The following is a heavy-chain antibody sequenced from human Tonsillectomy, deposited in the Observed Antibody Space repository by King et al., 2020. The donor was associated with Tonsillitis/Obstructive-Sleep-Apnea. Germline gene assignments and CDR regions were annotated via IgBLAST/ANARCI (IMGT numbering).Heavy chain of an antibody. CDR3: ARYASSSGWYYFDY. Sequence: VRLQESGPGLVKPSETLSLSCTVSGGSISSYYWSWIRQPPGKGLEWIGYIYYSGSTNYNPSLKSRVTISIDTSKNQFSLKLNSVTAADTAVYYCARYASSSGWYYFDYWGQGTLVTVSS. CDR1: GGSISSYY. J-gene: IGHJ4*02. D-gene: IGHD6-19*01. CDR2: IYYSGST. V-gene: IGHV4-59*01.